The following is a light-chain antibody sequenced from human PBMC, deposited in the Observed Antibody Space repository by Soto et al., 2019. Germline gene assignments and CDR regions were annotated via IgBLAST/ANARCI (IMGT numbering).Light chain of an antibody. Sequence: ETALTQAPATFSVSPGERATLSCRASQSIGSNLAWYQQRPGQPPRLLIYGASTRATGVPARFSGSGSGTEFTLTINSLQSEDFALYYCQQYNKWPLFTFGPGTKVDIK. CDR3: QQYNKWPLFT. CDR2: GAS. CDR1: QSIGSN. V-gene: IGKV3-15*01. J-gene: IGKJ3*01.